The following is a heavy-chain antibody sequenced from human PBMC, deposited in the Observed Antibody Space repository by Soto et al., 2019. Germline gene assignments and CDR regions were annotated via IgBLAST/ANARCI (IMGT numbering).Heavy chain of an antibody. CDR2: IYLSDSDT. CDR3: ATTFDYNGYFDP. V-gene: IGHV5-51*01. J-gene: IGHJ5*02. Sequence: GESLKISCNTSGYSFTTYWFAWVRQMPGKGLEWMGIIYLSDSDTIYSPSAQGHFTISADKSIKTAYLQWSSLKASDTAIYYCATTFDYNGYFDPWGQGTQVTVSS. CDR1: GYSFTTYW. D-gene: IGHD4-4*01.